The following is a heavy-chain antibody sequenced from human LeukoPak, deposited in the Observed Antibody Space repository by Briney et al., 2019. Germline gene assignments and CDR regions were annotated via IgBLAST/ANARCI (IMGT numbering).Heavy chain of an antibody. CDR3: ARGAYYDSSGYGSDAFDI. V-gene: IGHV1-69*04. J-gene: IGHJ3*02. CDR1: GGTFSSYA. CDR2: IIPILGIA. Sequence: ASVKVSCKASGGTFSSYAISWVRQAPGQGLEWMGRIIPILGIANCAQKFQGRVTITADKSTSTAYMELSSLRSEDTAVYYCARGAYYDSSGYGSDAFDIWGQGTMVTVSS. D-gene: IGHD3-22*01.